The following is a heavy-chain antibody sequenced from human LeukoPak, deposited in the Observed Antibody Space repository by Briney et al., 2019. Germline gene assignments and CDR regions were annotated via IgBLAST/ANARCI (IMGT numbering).Heavy chain of an antibody. D-gene: IGHD4-17*01. V-gene: IGHV3-21*01. J-gene: IGHJ5*02. Sequence: GGSLRLSCAASGFTFSTYSMNWVRRAPGKGLEWVSSVSSSSTYIYYTDSVKGRFTISRDNAKNSLYLQMNSLRAEDTAVYYCARAGYTDYGVPESWGQGTLVTVSS. CDR2: VSSSSTYI. CDR3: ARAGYTDYGVPES. CDR1: GFTFSTYS.